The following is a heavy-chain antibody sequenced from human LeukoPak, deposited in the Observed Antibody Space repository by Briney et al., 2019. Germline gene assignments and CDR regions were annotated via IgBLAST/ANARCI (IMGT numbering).Heavy chain of an antibody. J-gene: IGHJ3*02. CDR1: GYTFTSYY. CDR2: INPSGGST. Sequence: ASVKVSCKASGYTFTSYYKHWVRQAPGQGLEWMGIINPSGGSTSYAQKFQGRVTMTRDTSTSTVYMELSSLRSEDTAVYYCARDVGCSSTSCYVDAFDIWGQGTMVTVSS. V-gene: IGHV1-46*01. CDR3: ARDVGCSSTSCYVDAFDI. D-gene: IGHD2-2*01.